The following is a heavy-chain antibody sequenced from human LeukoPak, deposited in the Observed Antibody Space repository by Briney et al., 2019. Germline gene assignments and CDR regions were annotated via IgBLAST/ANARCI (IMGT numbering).Heavy chain of an antibody. J-gene: IGHJ6*02. CDR3: ARGPNGDYYYGMDV. V-gene: IGHV1-18*01. Sequence: GASVKVSCKASGYTFTSYGISWVRQAPGQGLEWMGWISAYNGNTNYAQKLQGRVTMTTDTSTSTAYMELRSLRSDDAAVYYCARGPNGDYYYGMDVWGQGTTVTVSS. D-gene: IGHD2-8*01. CDR2: ISAYNGNT. CDR1: GYTFTSYG.